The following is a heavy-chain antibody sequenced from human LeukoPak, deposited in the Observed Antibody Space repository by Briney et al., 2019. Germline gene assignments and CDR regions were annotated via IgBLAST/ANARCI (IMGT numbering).Heavy chain of an antibody. CDR1: GGTFSSYA. J-gene: IGHJ4*02. Sequence: ASVKVSCKASGGTFSSYAISWVRQAPGQGLEWMGGIIPIFGTANYARKFQGRVTITADESTSTAYMELSRLRSEDTAVYYCARRLYDSSGSDYWGQGTLVTVSS. D-gene: IGHD3-22*01. CDR3: ARRLYDSSGSDY. CDR2: IIPIFGTA. V-gene: IGHV1-69*13.